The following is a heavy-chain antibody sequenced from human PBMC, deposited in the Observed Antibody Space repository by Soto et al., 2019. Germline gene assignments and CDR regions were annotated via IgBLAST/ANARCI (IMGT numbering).Heavy chain of an antibody. CDR2: IIPLFRKT. D-gene: IGHD3-10*01. J-gene: IGHJ6*02. Sequence: ASVKVSCKASGDMFRNSAFTWVRQAPGQGLAWMGVIIPLFRKTDVAQKFQGRVNLTADESTSSLYMEVSSLTSEDTAVYFCARARLSNGDPNTYFFYGLDVWGQGTTVTVSS. CDR3: ARARLSNGDPNTYFFYGLDV. CDR1: GDMFRNSA. V-gene: IGHV1-69*13.